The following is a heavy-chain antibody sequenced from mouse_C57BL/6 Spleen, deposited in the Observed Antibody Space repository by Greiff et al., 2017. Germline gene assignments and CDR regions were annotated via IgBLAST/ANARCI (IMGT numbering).Heavy chain of an antibody. D-gene: IGHD1-1*01. CDR3: ARGIYYYGSSSY. Sequence: QVQLQQSGTELVKPGASVKLSCKASGYTFTSYWMHWVKQRPGQGLEWIGNINPSNGGTNYNEKFKIKATLTVDKSSSTAYMQLSSLTSEDSAVYYCARGIYYYGSSSYWGQGTTLTVSS. CDR1: GYTFTSYW. J-gene: IGHJ2*01. V-gene: IGHV1-53*01. CDR2: INPSNGGT.